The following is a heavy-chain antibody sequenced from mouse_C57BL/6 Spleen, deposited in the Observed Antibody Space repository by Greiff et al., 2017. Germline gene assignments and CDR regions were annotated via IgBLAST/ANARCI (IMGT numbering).Heavy chain of an antibody. J-gene: IGHJ3*01. Sequence: QVQLQQSGAELVRPGASVTLSCKASGYTFTDYEMHWVKQTPVHGLEWIGAIDPETGGTAYNQKFKGKAILTADKSSSTAYMELRSLTSEDSAVYYWTRGPYYYGSSVAYWGQGTLVTVSA. V-gene: IGHV1-15*01. CDR1: GYTFTDYE. D-gene: IGHD1-1*01. CDR3: TRGPYYYGSSVAY. CDR2: IDPETGGT.